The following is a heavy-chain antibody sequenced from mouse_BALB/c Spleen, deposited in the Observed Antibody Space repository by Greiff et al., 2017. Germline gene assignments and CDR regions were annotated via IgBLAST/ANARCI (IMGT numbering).Heavy chain of an antibody. J-gene: IGHJ3*01. Sequence: QVQLQQSGAELVRPGTSVKLSCKASGYSFTNYLIEWVKQRPGQGLEWIGVINPGSGGTNYNEKFKGKATLTVDKSSSTNYMQLRSQTSDDSAVYVWAEEGGNCVSWFAYWGQGTLVTVSA. CDR3: AEEGGNCVSWFAY. CDR1: GYSFTNYL. D-gene: IGHD2-1*01. CDR2: INPGSGGT. V-gene: IGHV1-54*01.